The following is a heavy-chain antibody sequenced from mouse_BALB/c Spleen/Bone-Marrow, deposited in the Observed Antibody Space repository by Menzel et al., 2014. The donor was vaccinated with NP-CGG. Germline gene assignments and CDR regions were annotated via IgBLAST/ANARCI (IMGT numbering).Heavy chain of an antibody. CDR1: GYSITSDYA. V-gene: IGHV3-2*02. CDR3: ARSYWYFDV. J-gene: IGHJ1*01. CDR2: ISYSGST. Sequence: DVKLVESGPGLVKPSQSLSLTCTVTGYSITSDYAWNWIRQFPGNKLEWMGYISYSGSTSYNPSLKSRISITRDTSKNQFFLQLNSVTTEDTATYYCARSYWYFDVWGAGTTVTVSS.